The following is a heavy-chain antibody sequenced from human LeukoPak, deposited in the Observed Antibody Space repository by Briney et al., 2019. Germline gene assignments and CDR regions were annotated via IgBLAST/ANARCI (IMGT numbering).Heavy chain of an antibody. CDR3: TASSTSCYIC. CDR2: IKSKTDGGTT. V-gene: IGHV3-15*01. CDR1: GFTFSSYS. D-gene: IGHD2-2*02. J-gene: IGHJ4*02. Sequence: GGSPRLSCAASGFTFSSYSMNWVRQAPGKGLEWVGRIKSKTDGGTTDYAAPVKGRFTISRDDSKNTLYLQMNSLKTEDTAVYYCTASSTSCYICWGQGTLVTVSS.